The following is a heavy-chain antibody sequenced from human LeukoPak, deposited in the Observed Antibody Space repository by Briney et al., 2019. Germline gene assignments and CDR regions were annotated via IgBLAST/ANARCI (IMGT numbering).Heavy chain of an antibody. CDR2: ISGSGGST. D-gene: IGHD2-2*01. V-gene: IGHV3-23*01. Sequence: GGTLVIPYKTRECAFRGKAMDLGGRAPVKGLNWVSAISGSGGSTYYADSVKGRFTISRDNSKNTLYLQMNSLRAEDTAVYYCAKAGKDIVVVPAANSPSYGMDVWGQGTTVTVSS. CDR3: AKAGKDIVVVPAANSPSYGMDV. CDR1: ECAFRGKA. J-gene: IGHJ6*02.